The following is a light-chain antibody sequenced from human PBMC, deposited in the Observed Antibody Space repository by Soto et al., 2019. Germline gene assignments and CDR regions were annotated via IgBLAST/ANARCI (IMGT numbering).Light chain of an antibody. V-gene: IGLV4-69*02. J-gene: IGLJ2*01. CDR1: SGHSNYD. CDR3: QTWGPGFVL. CDR2: LDSDGSH. Sequence: QLVLTQSPSASASLGASVKLTCTLSSGHSNYDIAWHQQQPEKGPRYLMKLDSDGSHNRWDGIPDRFSGSSSGAERYVTISSLQSEDEADYYCQTWGPGFVLFGGGTKLTVL.